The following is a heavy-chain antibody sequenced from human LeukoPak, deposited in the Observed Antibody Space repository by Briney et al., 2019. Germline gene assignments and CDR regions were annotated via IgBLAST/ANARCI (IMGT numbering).Heavy chain of an antibody. CDR1: GFTFSSYA. CDR2: ISGSGGST. D-gene: IGHD3-22*01. Sequence: PGGSLRLSCAASGFTFSSYAMSWVRQAPGKGLEWVSAISGSGGSTYYADSVKGRFTISRDNSKNTLYLQMNSLRAEDTAVYYCAKDIDEHYYDSSGYYPYYFDYWGQGTLVTVSS. CDR3: AKDIDEHYYDSSGYYPYYFDY. J-gene: IGHJ4*02. V-gene: IGHV3-23*01.